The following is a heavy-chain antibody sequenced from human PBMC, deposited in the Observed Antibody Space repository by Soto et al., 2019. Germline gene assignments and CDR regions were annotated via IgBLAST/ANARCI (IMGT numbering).Heavy chain of an antibody. CDR3: ARHSYDILTGYYYYYYGMDV. J-gene: IGHJ6*02. D-gene: IGHD3-9*01. CDR2: IYPGDSDT. Sequence: PGESLKISGKGSGYSFTSYWIGWVRQMPGKGLEWMGIIYPGDSDTRYSPSFQGQVTISADKSISTAYLQWSSLKASDTAMYYCARHSYDILTGYYYYYYGMDVWGQGTTVTAP. V-gene: IGHV5-51*01. CDR1: GYSFTSYW.